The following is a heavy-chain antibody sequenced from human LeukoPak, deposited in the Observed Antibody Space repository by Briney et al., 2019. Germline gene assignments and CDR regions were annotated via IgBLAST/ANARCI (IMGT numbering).Heavy chain of an antibody. J-gene: IGHJ4*02. Sequence: GESLKISCKASAYSFSNYWIGWVRQMPGKGLEWMGIIYPGDSDTRYSPSFQGQVTISADKSISTAYLQWSSLKASDTAMYYCARPVSSGYHLGGFDYWGQGTLVTVSS. CDR2: IYPGDSDT. D-gene: IGHD3-22*01. CDR1: AYSFSNYW. CDR3: ARPVSSGYHLGGFDY. V-gene: IGHV5-51*01.